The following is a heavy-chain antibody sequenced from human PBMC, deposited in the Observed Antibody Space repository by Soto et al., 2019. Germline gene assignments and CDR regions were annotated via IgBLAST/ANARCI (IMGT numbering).Heavy chain of an antibody. CDR1: GYIFTDHC. CDR2: ICPGYSNT. V-gene: IGHV5-51*01. D-gene: IGHD2-2*01. Sequence: PGESLKISCKGSGYIFTDHCIVWVRQMAGKGLEWVGIICPGYSNTRYSPSFQGQVTISADKSISTAYLQWSSLKASDTAMYYCARIGGYCISTSCKGYYGMDVWGQGTTVTVSS. J-gene: IGHJ6*02. CDR3: ARIGGYCISTSCKGYYGMDV.